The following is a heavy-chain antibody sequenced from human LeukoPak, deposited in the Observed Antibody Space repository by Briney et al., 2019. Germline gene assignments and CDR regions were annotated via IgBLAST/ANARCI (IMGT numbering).Heavy chain of an antibody. CDR2: ISYDGSNK. CDR3: ARDRYRQQLVRKTYNWFDP. J-gene: IGHJ5*02. V-gene: IGHV3-30-3*01. Sequence: PGGSLRLSCAASGFTFSSYAMHWVRQAPGKGLEWVAVISYDGSNKYYADSVKGRFTISRDNSKNTLYLQMNSLRAEDTAVYYCARDRYRQQLVRKTYNWFDPWGQGTLVTVSS. D-gene: IGHD6-13*01. CDR1: GFTFSSYA.